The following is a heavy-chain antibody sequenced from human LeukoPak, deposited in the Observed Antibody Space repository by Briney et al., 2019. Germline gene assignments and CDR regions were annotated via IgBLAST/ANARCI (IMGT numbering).Heavy chain of an antibody. CDR1: GGSISSGSYY. D-gene: IGHD6-13*01. J-gene: IGHJ4*02. Sequence: ASETLSLTCTVSGGSISSGSYYWSWIRQPAGKGLEWIGRIYTSGSTNYNPSLKSRVTISVDTSKNQFSLKLSSVTAADTAVYYCARGAMEIAAAGYYFDYWGQGTLVTVSS. CDR3: ARGAMEIAAAGYYFDY. CDR2: IYTSGST. V-gene: IGHV4-61*02.